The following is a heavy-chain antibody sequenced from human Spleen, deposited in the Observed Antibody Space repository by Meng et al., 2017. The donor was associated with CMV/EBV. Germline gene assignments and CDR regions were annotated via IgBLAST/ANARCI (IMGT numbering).Heavy chain of an antibody. J-gene: IGHJ6*02. CDR2: IRYDGSDK. V-gene: IGHV3-30*02. D-gene: IGHD3-3*01. CDR3: ARDAVLKWSWYYDFWSGFGGMDV. CDR1: GFTFSSFG. Sequence: GGSLRLSCAASGFTFSSFGMHWVRQAPGKGLEWLAFIRYDGSDKYYADSVKGPFTISRDNSKNSLYLQMNSLRAEDTAVYYCARDAVLKWSWYYDFWSGFGGMDVWGQGTTVTVSS.